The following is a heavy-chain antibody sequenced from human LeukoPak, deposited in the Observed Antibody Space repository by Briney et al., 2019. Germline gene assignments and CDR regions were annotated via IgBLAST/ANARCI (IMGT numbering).Heavy chain of an antibody. Sequence: SETLSLTCTVSGGSISSYYWSWIRRPPGKGLEWIGYIYYSGSTNYNPSLKSRVTISVDTSKNQFSPKLSSVTAADTAVYYCARTIAVAGTCYFDYWGQGTLVTVSS. J-gene: IGHJ4*02. V-gene: IGHV4-59*01. D-gene: IGHD6-19*01. CDR3: ARTIAVAGTCYFDY. CDR1: GGSISSYY. CDR2: IYYSGST.